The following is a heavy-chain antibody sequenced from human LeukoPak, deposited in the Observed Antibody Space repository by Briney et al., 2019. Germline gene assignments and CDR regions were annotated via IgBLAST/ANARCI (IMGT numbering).Heavy chain of an antibody. Sequence: GGSLRLSCAASGFTFSSYAMSWVRQAPGKGLEWVSAISGSGGSTYYADSVKGRFTISRDNSKNTLYLQMNSLRAEDTAVYYCAKQYCTNGVCPKGFYYYYYMDVWGKGTTVTVSS. D-gene: IGHD2-8*01. V-gene: IGHV3-23*01. J-gene: IGHJ6*03. CDR2: ISGSGGST. CDR3: AKQYCTNGVCPKGFYYYYYMDV. CDR1: GFTFSSYA.